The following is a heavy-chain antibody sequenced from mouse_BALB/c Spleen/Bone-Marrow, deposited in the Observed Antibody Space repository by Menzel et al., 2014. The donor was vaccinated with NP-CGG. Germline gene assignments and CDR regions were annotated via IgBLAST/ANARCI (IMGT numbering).Heavy chain of an antibody. V-gene: IGHV2-9*02. CDR2: IWAGGST. J-gene: IGHJ4*01. D-gene: IGHD1-1*01. Sequence: VQLQQSGPGLVAPSQSLSITCTVSGFSLTSYGLHWVRQPPGKVLEWLGVIWAGGSTNYNSSLMSRLIISKDNSKSQVFLKMNSLQTDDTPMYYCARGSYYEGAMDYWGQGTSVTVSS. CDR1: GFSLTSYG. CDR3: ARGSYYEGAMDY.